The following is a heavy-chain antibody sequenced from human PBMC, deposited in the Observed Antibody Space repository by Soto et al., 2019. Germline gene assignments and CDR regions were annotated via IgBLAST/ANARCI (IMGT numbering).Heavy chain of an antibody. V-gene: IGHV1-18*01. CDR2: ISTYNGNT. J-gene: IGHJ6*02. D-gene: IGHD3-9*01. Sequence: QVQLVQSGAEVKKPGASVKVSCKASGYTFTSYGVTWVRQAPGQGLEWMGWISTYNGNTNYAQKLQGRVTMTTDTSTTTAYMELRSLRSDDTAVYYCARDEDDILTGNYYGLDVWGQGTTVTVSS. CDR3: ARDEDDILTGNYYGLDV. CDR1: GYTFTSYG.